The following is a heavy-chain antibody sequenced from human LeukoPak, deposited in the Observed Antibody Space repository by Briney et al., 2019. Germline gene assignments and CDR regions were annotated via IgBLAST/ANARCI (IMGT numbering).Heavy chain of an antibody. CDR2: IKQDGSEK. J-gene: IGHJ4*02. Sequence: GGSLRLSCAASGFTFSSYWMSWVRQAPGKGLEWVANIKQDGSEKYYVDSVKGRFTISRDNAKNSLYLQMNSLRAEDTAVYYCARGGYSYGADLDYWGQGTLVTVSS. CDR1: GFTFSSYW. CDR3: ARGGYSYGADLDY. V-gene: IGHV3-7*01. D-gene: IGHD5-18*01.